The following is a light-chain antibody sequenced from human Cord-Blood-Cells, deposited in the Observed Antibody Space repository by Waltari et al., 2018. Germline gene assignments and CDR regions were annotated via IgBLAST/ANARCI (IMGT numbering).Light chain of an antibody. Sequence: QSVLTQPPSVSGAPGQRVTISCTGSSSNIGAGYDVHWYQQLPGTAPKLLIYGNSNQPSGVPDRFSGSKSGTSASLAITGLQAEDEADYYCQSYDSSHWVFGGGTKLTVL. CDR3: QSYDSSHWV. V-gene: IGLV1-40*01. CDR1: SSNIGAGYD. J-gene: IGLJ3*02. CDR2: GNS.